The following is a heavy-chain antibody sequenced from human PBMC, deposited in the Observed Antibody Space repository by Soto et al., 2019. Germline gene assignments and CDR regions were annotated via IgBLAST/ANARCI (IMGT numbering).Heavy chain of an antibody. Sequence: EAQLSESGGGLIQPGGSLRLSCVASGLTFRNFAMNWVRQAPGKGLEWVSGTTGSGGSTSYGDSVKGRVIISRDNSKSTLYLQMNRLRVEDTAVDSCASLYCSGGSCEADALDVWGPGTRVTVSS. CDR3: ASLYCSGGSCEADALDV. CDR2: TTGSGGST. CDR1: GLTFRNFA. J-gene: IGHJ3*01. D-gene: IGHD2-15*01. V-gene: IGHV3-23*01.